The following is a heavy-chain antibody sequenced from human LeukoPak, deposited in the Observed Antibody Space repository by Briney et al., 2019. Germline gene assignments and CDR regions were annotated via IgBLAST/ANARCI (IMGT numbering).Heavy chain of an antibody. V-gene: IGHV4-4*02. CDR2: IYHSGST. J-gene: IGHJ4*01. D-gene: IGHD3-16*01. CDR1: GGSISSSNW. CDR3: ARVPGGPVTGGATD. Sequence: PSGTLSLTCAVSGGSISSSNWWSWVRQPPGKGLEWIGEIYHSGSTNYNPSLKSRVTISVDKSKNQFSLKLSSVTAADTAVYYCARVPGGPVTGGATDWGQGTLVTVSS.